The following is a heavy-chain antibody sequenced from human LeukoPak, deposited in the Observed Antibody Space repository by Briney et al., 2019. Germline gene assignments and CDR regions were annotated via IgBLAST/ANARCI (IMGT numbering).Heavy chain of an antibody. D-gene: IGHD3-16*02. CDR1: GYTFNNYG. CDR3: ARRLITFGGVIVKRHATFDY. V-gene: IGHV1-18*01. J-gene: IGHJ4*02. CDR2: ISAYNGNT. Sequence: GASVKVSCKASGYTFNNYGINWVRQAPGQGLEWMGWISAYNGNTNYAQKLQGRVTLTTDTSTNTAYMELRSLRSDDTAVYYCARRLITFGGVIVKRHATFDYWGQGTLVTVSS.